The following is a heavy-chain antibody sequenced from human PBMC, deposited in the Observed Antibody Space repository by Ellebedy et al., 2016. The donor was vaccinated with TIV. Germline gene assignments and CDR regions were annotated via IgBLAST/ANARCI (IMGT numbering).Heavy chain of an antibody. J-gene: IGHJ4*02. V-gene: IGHV3-53*04. CDR3: ARGAGGFDFDY. CDR2: IYSGGSI. CDR1: GFTVSSNY. Sequence: GESLKISCAASGFTVSSNYMSWVRQAPGMGLEWVSVIYSGGSIYYADSVKGRFTISRHNSKNTLYLQMNSLRAEDTAVYYCARGAGGFDFDYWGQGTLVTVSS. D-gene: IGHD2-8*02.